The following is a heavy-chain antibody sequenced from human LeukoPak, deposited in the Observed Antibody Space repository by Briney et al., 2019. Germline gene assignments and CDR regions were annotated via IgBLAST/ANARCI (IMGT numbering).Heavy chain of an antibody. Sequence: GGSLGLSCAVSGFTVSSNYMSWVRQAPGKGLEWVSVICNGGSTYYAGSVKGRFTVSRDNSKNTLYLLMNSLRAEDTALYYCARGGEYQLPLDSWGQGTLVTVYS. CDR2: ICNGGST. V-gene: IGHV3-53*01. CDR1: GFTVSSNY. D-gene: IGHD2-2*01. J-gene: IGHJ4*02. CDR3: ARGGEYQLPLDS.